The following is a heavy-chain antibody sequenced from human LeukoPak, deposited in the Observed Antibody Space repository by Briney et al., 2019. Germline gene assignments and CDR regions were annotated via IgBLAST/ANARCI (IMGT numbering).Heavy chain of an antibody. CDR1: GFTFSNYG. CDR3: ARDLGGYCSGGSCSCFQH. V-gene: IGHV3-30*03. CDR2: ISYDGSKK. J-gene: IGHJ1*01. D-gene: IGHD2-15*01. Sequence: GGSLRLSCAASGFTFSNYGMHWVRQAPGKGLEWVAVISYDGSKKYNADSVKGRFTISRDISKNTLYLQMNSLRADDTAVYYCARDLGGYCSGGSCSCFQHWGQGTLVTVSS.